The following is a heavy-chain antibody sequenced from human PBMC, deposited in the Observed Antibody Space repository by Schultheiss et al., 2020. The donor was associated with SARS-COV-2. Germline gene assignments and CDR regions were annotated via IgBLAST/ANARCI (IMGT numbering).Heavy chain of an antibody. D-gene: IGHD3-3*01. Sequence: GESLKISCAASGFTFSSYAMSWVRQAPGKGLEWVSAISGSGGSTYYADSVKGRFTISRDNSKNTLYLQMNSLRAEDTAVYYCAKEPAGDFWSGYYEGYFDYWGQGTLVTVSS. J-gene: IGHJ4*02. CDR2: ISGSGGST. CDR3: AKEPAGDFWSGYYEGYFDY. V-gene: IGHV3-23*01. CDR1: GFTFSSYA.